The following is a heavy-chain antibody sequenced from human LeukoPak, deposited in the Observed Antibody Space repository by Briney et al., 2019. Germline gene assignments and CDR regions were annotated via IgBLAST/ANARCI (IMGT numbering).Heavy chain of an antibody. Sequence: ASVKVSCKASGYTFTGYYMHWVRQAPGQGLEWMGWINPNSGGTNYAQKFQGRVTMTRDTSISTAYMELSRLRSDDTAVYYCARTISSGWTLGMDVWGQGTTVTVSS. CDR1: GYTFTGYY. CDR2: INPNSGGT. J-gene: IGHJ6*02. V-gene: IGHV1-2*02. CDR3: ARTISSGWTLGMDV. D-gene: IGHD6-25*01.